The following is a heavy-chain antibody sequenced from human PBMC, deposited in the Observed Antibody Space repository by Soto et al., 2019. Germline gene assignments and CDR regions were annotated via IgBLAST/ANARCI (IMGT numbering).Heavy chain of an antibody. CDR3: ARARGSSWMYKWFDP. CDR1: GDSINSADYY. V-gene: IGHV4-30-4*01. J-gene: IGHJ5*02. D-gene: IGHD6-13*01. CDR2: IYYSGST. Sequence: QVQLQESGPGLMKPSQTLSLTCTVSGDSINSADYYWSWIRQPPGKGLEWIGHIYYSGSTYYPPSLKSRVTISIDTSKNQFSLKMTSVTAADTAVYYCARARGSSWMYKWFDPWGQGTQVTVSS.